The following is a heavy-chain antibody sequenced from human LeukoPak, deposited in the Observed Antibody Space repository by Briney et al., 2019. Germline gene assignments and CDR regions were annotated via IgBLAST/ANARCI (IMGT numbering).Heavy chain of an antibody. CDR2: LYPGYSDT. J-gene: IGHJ5*02. CDR3: ARRLGRLLTGGWFDP. V-gene: IGHV5-51*01. D-gene: IGHD2-21*01. Sequence: EDLKLPCKGSGYNFLSYWIGWVRPMPGKGLEGMGILYPGYSDTRYSPSWQGQVTISADKSISTAYLQWSSRKASDTAMYYCARRLGRLLTGGWFDPWVQGTLVTVSS. CDR1: GYNFLSYW.